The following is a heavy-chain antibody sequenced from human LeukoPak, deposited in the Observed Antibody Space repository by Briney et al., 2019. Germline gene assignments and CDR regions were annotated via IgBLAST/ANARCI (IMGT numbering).Heavy chain of an antibody. CDR3: AREGLRFLEPMGAFDI. D-gene: IGHD3-3*01. J-gene: IGHJ3*02. CDR1: GYTFTSYG. V-gene: IGHV1-18*01. Sequence: ASVKVSCKASGYTFTSYGISWVRQAPGQGLEWMRWISAYNGNTNYAQKLQGRVTMTTDTSTSTAYMELRSLRSDDTAVYYCAREGLRFLEPMGAFDIWGQGTMVTVSS. CDR2: ISAYNGNT.